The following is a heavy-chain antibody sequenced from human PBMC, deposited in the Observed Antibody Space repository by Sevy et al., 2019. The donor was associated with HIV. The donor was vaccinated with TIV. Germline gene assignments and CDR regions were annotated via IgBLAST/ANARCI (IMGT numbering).Heavy chain of an antibody. J-gene: IGHJ6*02. CDR3: ARAGGAERGYSGYELYYYYGMDV. Sequence: GGSLRLSCAASGFTFSSYSMNWVRQAPGKGLEWVSSISSSSSYIYYADSVKGRFTISRDNAKNSLYLQMNSLRAEDTAVYDCARAGGAERGYSGYELYYYYGMDVWGQGTTVTVSS. CDR2: ISSSSSYI. V-gene: IGHV3-21*01. CDR1: GFTFSSYS. D-gene: IGHD5-12*01.